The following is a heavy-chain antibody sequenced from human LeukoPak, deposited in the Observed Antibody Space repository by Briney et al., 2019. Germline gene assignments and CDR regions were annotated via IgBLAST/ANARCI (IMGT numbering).Heavy chain of an antibody. CDR1: GNSISSSNW. CDR2: IYHSGST. V-gene: IGHV4-4*02. CDR3: ARGRGDK. J-gene: IGHJ4*02. D-gene: IGHD3-10*01. Sequence: GTLSLTCAVSGNSISSSNWWSWVRQPPGKGLEWIGEIYHSGSTKYNPSLKSRVTISVDTSKNQFSLKLSSVTAADTAVYYCARGRGDKWGQGTLVTVSS.